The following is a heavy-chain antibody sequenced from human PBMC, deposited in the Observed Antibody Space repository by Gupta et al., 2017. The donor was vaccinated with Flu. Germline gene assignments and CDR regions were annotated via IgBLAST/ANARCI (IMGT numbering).Heavy chain of an antibody. Sequence: QVQLVESGGGVVQPGRSLRLSCAASGFTFSSYGMHWVRQAPGKGLEWVAVISYDGSNKYYADSVKGRFTISRDNSKNTLYLQMNSLRAEDTAVYYCAKDLIGSWYSSFDYWGQGTLVTVSS. V-gene: IGHV3-30*18. J-gene: IGHJ4*02. CDR2: ISYDGSNK. CDR1: GFTFSSYG. D-gene: IGHD6-13*01. CDR3: AKDLIGSWYSSFDY.